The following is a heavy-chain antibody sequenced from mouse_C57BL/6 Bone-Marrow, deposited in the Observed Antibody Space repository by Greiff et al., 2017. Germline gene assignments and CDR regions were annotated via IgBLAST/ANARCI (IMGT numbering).Heavy chain of an antibody. CDR2: INPNNGGT. Sequence: VQLQQSGPELVKPGASVKIPCKASGYTFTDYNMDWVKQSHGKSLEWIGDINPNNGGTIYNQKFKGKATLTVDKSSSTAYMELRSLTSEDTAVYYCAKTLYYGSRDWYFDVWGTGTTVTVSS. V-gene: IGHV1-18*01. J-gene: IGHJ1*03. D-gene: IGHD1-1*01. CDR1: GYTFTDYN. CDR3: AKTLYYGSRDWYFDV.